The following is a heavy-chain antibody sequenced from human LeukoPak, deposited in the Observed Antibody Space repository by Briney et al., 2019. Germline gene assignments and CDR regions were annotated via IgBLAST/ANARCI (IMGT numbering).Heavy chain of an antibody. Sequence: SETLSLTCTVSGGSISSSSYYWGWIRQPPGKGLEWIGSIYYSGSTYYNPSLKSRVTISVDTSKNQFSLKLSSVTAADTAVYYCARAGPLVGGSGSYEYYYYGMDVWGQGTTVTVSS. V-gene: IGHV4-39*07. J-gene: IGHJ6*02. CDR2: IYYSGST. D-gene: IGHD3-10*01. CDR3: ARAGPLVGGSGSYEYYYYGMDV. CDR1: GGSISSSSYY.